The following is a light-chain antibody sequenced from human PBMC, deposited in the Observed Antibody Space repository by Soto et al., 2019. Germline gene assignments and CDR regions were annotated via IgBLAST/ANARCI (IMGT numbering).Light chain of an antibody. CDR3: QQRSNWRLT. CDR1: QSVSSY. Sequence: EIVLTQSPATLSLSPGERATLSCRASQSVSSYLAWYQQKPGQAPRLLIYDASNRATGIPARFMGSGSGTDFTLTISSLEPEDFAVYYCQQRSNWRLTFGGGTKLEIK. CDR2: DAS. J-gene: IGKJ4*01. V-gene: IGKV3-11*01.